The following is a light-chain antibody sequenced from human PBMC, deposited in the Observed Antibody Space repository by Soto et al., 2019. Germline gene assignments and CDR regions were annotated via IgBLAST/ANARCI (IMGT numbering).Light chain of an antibody. Sequence: IVMTQTRLSLSVTPGQPRSISCKSSQSSLQSDGKTHLFWYFTKAGQPPQLMISEVYNRFSGVPDRVSGSWSGTDVTLKISRVEAEEGAMDDGMQTIQLPITFGQGPRLEIK. CDR3: MQTIQLPIT. CDR1: QSSLQSDGKTH. J-gene: IGKJ5*01. V-gene: IGKV2D-29*01. CDR2: EVY.